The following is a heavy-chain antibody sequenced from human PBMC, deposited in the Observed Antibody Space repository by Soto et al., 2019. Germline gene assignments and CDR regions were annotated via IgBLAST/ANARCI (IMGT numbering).Heavy chain of an antibody. J-gene: IGHJ6*02. Sequence: GASVKVSCKASGGTFSSYAISWVRQAPGQGLEWMGGIIPIFGTANYAQKFQGRVTITADESTSTAYMELSSLRSEDTAVYYCARALYSSRWANPRRPYYYYGMDVWGQGTTVTVSS. V-gene: IGHV1-69*13. D-gene: IGHD6-13*01. CDR2: IIPIFGTA. CDR3: ARALYSSRWANPRRPYYYYGMDV. CDR1: GGTFSSYA.